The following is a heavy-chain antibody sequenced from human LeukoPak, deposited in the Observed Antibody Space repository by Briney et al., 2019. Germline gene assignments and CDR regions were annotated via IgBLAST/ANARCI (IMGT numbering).Heavy chain of an antibody. CDR2: ISIRSIYI. CDR3: AREGGYSYGSLDY. Sequence: PXKGLEGGSSISIRSIYIYYADSVKGRFTISRDNAKNSLYLQMNSLRAEDTAVYYCAREGGYSYGSLDYWGQGTLVTVSS. V-gene: IGHV3-21*01. D-gene: IGHD5-18*01. J-gene: IGHJ4*02.